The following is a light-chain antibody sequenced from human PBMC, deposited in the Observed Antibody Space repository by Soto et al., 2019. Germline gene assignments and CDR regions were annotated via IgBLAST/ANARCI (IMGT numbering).Light chain of an antibody. CDR1: SSDVGDYNY. CDR2: EVS. J-gene: IGLJ1*01. V-gene: IGLV2-14*01. CDR3: CSYVTTPEI. Sequence: QSVLTQPASVSGSPGQSITISCTGTSSDVGDYNYVSWYQQHPGKAPKLLISEVSDRPSGISHRFSGSKSGNTASLTISGLQAEDEADYYCCSYVTTPEIFGTGTKVTVL.